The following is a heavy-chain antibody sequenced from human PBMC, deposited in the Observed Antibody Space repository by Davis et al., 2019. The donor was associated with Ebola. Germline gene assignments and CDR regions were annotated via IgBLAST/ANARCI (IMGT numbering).Heavy chain of an antibody. J-gene: IGHJ6*04. CDR3: ARSVVDSYYYYYGMDV. CDR2: IYYSGST. D-gene: IGHD2-15*01. CDR1: GGSISSYY. Sequence: SETLSLTCTVSGGSISSYYWSWIRQPPGKGLEWIGYIYYSGSTNYNPSLKSRVTISVDTSKNQFSLKLSSVTAADTAVYYCARSVVDSYYYYYGMDVWGKGTTVTVSS. V-gene: IGHV4-59*12.